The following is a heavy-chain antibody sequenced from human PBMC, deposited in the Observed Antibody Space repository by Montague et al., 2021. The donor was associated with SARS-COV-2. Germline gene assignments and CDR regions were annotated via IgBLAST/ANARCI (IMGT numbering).Heavy chain of an antibody. CDR3: ARAILKTHYDILTGYYKTPYGMDV. Sequence: TLSLTCTVSGGSVSSGSYYWSWIRQPPGKGLEWIGYIYYSGSTNYNPSLKSRVTISVDTSKNQFSLKLSSVTAADTAVYYCARAILKTHYDILTGYYKTPYGMDVWGQGTTVTVSS. CDR1: GGSVSSGSYY. J-gene: IGHJ6*02. D-gene: IGHD3-9*01. V-gene: IGHV4-61*01. CDR2: IYYSGST.